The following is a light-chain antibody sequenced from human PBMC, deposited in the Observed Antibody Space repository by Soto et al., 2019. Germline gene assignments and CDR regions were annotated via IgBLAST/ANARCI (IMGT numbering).Light chain of an antibody. V-gene: IGKV1-5*03. CDR2: KAS. CDR1: QSINSW. CDR3: QQYNSYWT. Sequence: DIQMTQSPSTLSASVGDRVTITCRASQSINSWLAWYQQKPGKAPNLLIYKASSLESGVPSRFSGSGSGTEFTLTISSLQPDDFATYYCQQYNSYWTFGQGTKVEIK. J-gene: IGKJ1*01.